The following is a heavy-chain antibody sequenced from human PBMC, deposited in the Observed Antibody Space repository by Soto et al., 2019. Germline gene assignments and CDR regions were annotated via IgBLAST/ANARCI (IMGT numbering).Heavy chain of an antibody. D-gene: IGHD3-10*01. Sequence: QVQLVQSGAEVKKPGSSVKVSCKASGDTFTKYAINWVRQAPGQGLEWMGGIIPVFRLTTYAEKFEGRVTITADSSTNTTYMELSSLRSEDTALYYCATKRVMPMIRGRYTSGLDVWGQGTTVTVS. CDR2: IIPVFRLT. J-gene: IGHJ6*02. CDR1: GDTFTKYA. V-gene: IGHV1-69*17. CDR3: ATKRVMPMIRGRYTSGLDV.